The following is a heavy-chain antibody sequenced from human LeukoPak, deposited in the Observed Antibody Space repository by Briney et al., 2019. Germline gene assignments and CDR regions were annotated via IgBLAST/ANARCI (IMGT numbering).Heavy chain of an antibody. CDR1: GYSSSSYC. J-gene: IGHJ4*02. V-gene: IGHV5-51*01. D-gene: IGHD3-10*01. Sequence: GESLKISCKGSGYSSSSYCIAWARQMPGKGLEWMGIIYPGDSDTRYSPSFQGQVTISADKSINTGYLQWTSLKASDTAMYYCARTDCGSGSPLDYWGQGTLVTVSS. CDR2: IYPGDSDT. CDR3: ARTDCGSGSPLDY.